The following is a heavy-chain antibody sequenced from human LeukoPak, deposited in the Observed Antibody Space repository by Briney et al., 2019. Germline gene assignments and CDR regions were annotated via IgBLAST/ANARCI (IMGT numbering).Heavy chain of an antibody. D-gene: IGHD2-15*01. CDR2: MYYSGTT. Sequence: SETLSLTCTVSGGSISSYYWGWVRQPPGKGLEWIGSMYYSGTTYYNPSLKSRVTISVDTSKNQFSLKLSSLTAADTAVYYCAVTATPGHYFDYWGQGSLVTVSS. V-gene: IGHV4-39*01. CDR3: AVTATPGHYFDY. J-gene: IGHJ4*02. CDR1: GGSISSYY.